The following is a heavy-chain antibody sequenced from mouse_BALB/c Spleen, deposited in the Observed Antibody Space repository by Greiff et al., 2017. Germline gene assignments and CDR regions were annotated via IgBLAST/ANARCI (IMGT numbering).Heavy chain of an antibody. CDR1: GFSLTSYG. CDR3: ARENYYGSSYVLFAY. V-gene: IGHV2-9*02. D-gene: IGHD1-1*01. J-gene: IGHJ3*01. CDR2: IWAGGST. Sequence: VQLVESGPGLVAPSQSLSITCTVSGFSLTSYGVHWVRQPPGKGLEWLGVIWAGGSTNYNSALMSRLSISKDNSKSQVFLKMNSLQTDDTAMYYCARENYYGSSYVLFAYWGQGTLVTVSA.